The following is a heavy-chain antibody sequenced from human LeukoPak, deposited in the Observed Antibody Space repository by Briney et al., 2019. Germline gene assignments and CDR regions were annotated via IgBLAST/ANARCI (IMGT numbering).Heavy chain of an antibody. CDR2: ISGSGGST. D-gene: IGHD2-15*01. Sequence: PGGSLTLSCAASGFTFSSYGMSWVRQAPGKGLEWVSAISGSGGSTYYADSVKGRITISRDNSKNTLYLQMNSLRDEDTAAYYCAKDVLLGEIDYWGQGTLVTVSS. J-gene: IGHJ4*02. CDR1: GFTFSSYG. V-gene: IGHV3-23*01. CDR3: AKDVLLGEIDY.